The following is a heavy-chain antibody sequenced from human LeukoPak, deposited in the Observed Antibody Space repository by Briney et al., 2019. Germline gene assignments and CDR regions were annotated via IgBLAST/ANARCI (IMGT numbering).Heavy chain of an antibody. V-gene: IGHV3-23*01. Sequence: GGSLRLSCAASGFTFSSYAMSWVRQAPGKGLEWVSTISGSGGSTYYADSVKGRFTISRDNSKNTLYLQMNSLRAEDTAVYYSAKGRIGYSYGYSDYWGQGTLVTVSS. CDR2: ISGSGGST. D-gene: IGHD5-18*01. J-gene: IGHJ4*02. CDR3: AKGRIGYSYGYSDY. CDR1: GFTFSSYA.